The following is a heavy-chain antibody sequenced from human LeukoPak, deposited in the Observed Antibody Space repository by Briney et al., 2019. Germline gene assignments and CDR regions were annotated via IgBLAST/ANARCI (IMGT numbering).Heavy chain of an antibody. D-gene: IGHD6-13*01. CDR3: ASEGAAAGTDWFDP. CDR2: IYHSGST. Sequence: TSETLSLTCTVSGGSISSGSYYWSWIRQPAGKGLEWIGSIYHSGSTYYNPSLKSRVTISVDTSKNQFSLKLSSVTAADTAVYYCASEGAAAGTDWFDPWGQGTLVTVSS. J-gene: IGHJ5*02. CDR1: GGSISSGSYY. V-gene: IGHV4-39*07.